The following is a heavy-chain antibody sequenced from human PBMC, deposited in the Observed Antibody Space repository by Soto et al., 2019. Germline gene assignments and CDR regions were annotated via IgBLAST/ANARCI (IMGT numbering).Heavy chain of an antibody. J-gene: IGHJ6*02. Sequence: AAVNVSCKACGCWFTGYYMLRVRQAPGDGLEWMGWISPNSGGTNYAQQFQRRVTMTSDASISTAYMELSRLRSDDTAVYYCASSPDPYYYGMHVWGQGTTVTVSS. V-gene: IGHV1-2*02. CDR1: GCWFTGYY. CDR3: ASSPDPYYYGMHV. CDR2: ISPNSGGT.